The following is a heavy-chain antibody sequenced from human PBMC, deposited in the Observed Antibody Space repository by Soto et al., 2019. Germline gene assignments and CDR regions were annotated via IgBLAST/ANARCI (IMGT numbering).Heavy chain of an antibody. D-gene: IGHD3-16*02. Sequence: QVQLQESGPGLVKPSQTLSLTCTVSGASISSGGYYWGWIRQHPGKGLEWIGFIYYIGTSYYNPSLERRITLTVDTSKNHFSMNLPSVTAADTAMYYGARVLRDVLSDRYYWYFDLWGRGTLVTVSS. V-gene: IGHV4-31*03. CDR2: IYYIGTS. CDR1: GASISSGGYY. J-gene: IGHJ2*01. CDR3: ARVLRDVLSDRYYWYFDL.